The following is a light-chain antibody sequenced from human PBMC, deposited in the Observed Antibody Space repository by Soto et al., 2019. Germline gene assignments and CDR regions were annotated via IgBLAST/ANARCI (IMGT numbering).Light chain of an antibody. CDR3: CSYAGSNSWV. CDR2: EDD. Sequence: QSALTQPASVSASPGQSISISCTGTSRDVGNYILVSWYQHHPGKAPKLIISEDDKRPSGVSNRFSGAKSGTTASLSISGLQVEDEADYYCCSYAGSNSWVFGGGAQLTVL. J-gene: IGLJ3*02. CDR1: SRDVGNYIL. V-gene: IGLV2-23*01.